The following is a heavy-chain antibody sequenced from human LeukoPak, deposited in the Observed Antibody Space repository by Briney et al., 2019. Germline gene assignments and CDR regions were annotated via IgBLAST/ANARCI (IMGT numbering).Heavy chain of an antibody. Sequence: GGSLRLSCAASGFTFGSYWMSWVRQAPGKGLEWVANIKQDGSEKYYVDSVKGRFTISRDNAKNSLYLQMNSLRAEDTAVYYCARSGMDVWGQGTTVTVSS. CDR3: ARSGMDV. CDR1: GFTFGSYW. V-gene: IGHV3-7*01. CDR2: IKQDGSEK. J-gene: IGHJ6*02.